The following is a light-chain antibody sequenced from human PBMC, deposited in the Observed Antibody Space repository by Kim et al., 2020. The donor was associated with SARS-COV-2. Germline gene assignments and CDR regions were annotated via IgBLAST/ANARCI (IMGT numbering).Light chain of an antibody. CDR1: STNIGSNT. CDR3: AAWDDSLNALV. CDR2: SNN. V-gene: IGLV1-44*01. J-gene: IGLJ2*01. Sequence: GKRITISWSGSSTNIGSNTVNWYQQQPGTAPNHLNYSNNQRPSGVPDRFSGYKSGKSASLASSGLQSEDEADYYCAAWDDSLNALVFGGGTQMNVL.